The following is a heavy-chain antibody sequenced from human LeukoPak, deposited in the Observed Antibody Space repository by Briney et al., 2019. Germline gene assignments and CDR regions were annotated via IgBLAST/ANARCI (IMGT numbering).Heavy chain of an antibody. CDR1: GFTFSSYA. D-gene: IGHD3-10*01. V-gene: IGHV3-30-3*01. CDR3: GGVTD. J-gene: IGHJ4*02. Sequence: GGSLRLSCAASGFTFSSYAMHWVRHAPGKGLEWVAVISYDGSNKYYADSVKGRFTISRDNSKNTLYLQMNSLRAEDTAVYYCGGVTDWGQGTLVTVSS. CDR2: ISYDGSNK.